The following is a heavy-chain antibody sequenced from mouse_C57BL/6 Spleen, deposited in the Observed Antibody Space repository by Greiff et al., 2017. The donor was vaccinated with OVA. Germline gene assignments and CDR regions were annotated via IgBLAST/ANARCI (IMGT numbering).Heavy chain of an antibody. D-gene: IGHD1-1*01. CDR3: ASPYGSPYYFDY. Sequence: VKVVESGPELVKPGASVKISCKASGYAFSSSWMNWVKQRPGKGLEWIGRIYPGDGDTNYNGKFKGKATLTADKSSSTAYMQLSSLTSEDSAVYFCASPYGSPYYFDYWGQGTTLTVSS. CDR1: GYAFSSSW. V-gene: IGHV1-82*01. CDR2: IYPGDGDT. J-gene: IGHJ2*01.